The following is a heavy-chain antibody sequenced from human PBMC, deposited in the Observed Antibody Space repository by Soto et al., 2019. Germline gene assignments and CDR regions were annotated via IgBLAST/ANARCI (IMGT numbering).Heavy chain of an antibody. CDR1: GYTFTSYA. CDR2: INAGNGNT. Sequence: ASVKVSCKASGYTFTSYAMHWVRQAPGQRLEWMGWINAGNGNTKYSQKFQGRVTITRDTSASTAYMELSSLRSEDTAVYYCARSGIAARRYYYYMDVWGKGTTVTVSS. J-gene: IGHJ6*03. D-gene: IGHD6-6*01. CDR3: ARSGIAARRYYYYMDV. V-gene: IGHV1-3*01.